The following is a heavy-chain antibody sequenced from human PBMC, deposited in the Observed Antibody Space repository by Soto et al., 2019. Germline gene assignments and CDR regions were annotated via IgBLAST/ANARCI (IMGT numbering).Heavy chain of an antibody. Sequence: PGESLKISCKGSGYSFSTYWITWVRQMPGKGLEWMGRIDPTDSYTDYSPSFQGHVTISADKSISTAYMELSSLRAEDTAVYYCAKESSGWYFDYWGQGTLVTVSS. J-gene: IGHJ4*02. CDR1: GYSFSTYW. V-gene: IGHV5-10-1*01. D-gene: IGHD6-19*01. CDR2: IDPTDSYT. CDR3: AKESSGWYFDY.